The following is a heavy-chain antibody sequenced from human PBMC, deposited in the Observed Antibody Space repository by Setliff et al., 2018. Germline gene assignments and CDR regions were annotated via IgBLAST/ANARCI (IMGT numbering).Heavy chain of an antibody. J-gene: IGHJ4*02. D-gene: IGHD3-3*01. V-gene: IGHV3-11*01. Sequence: GGSLRLSCAVSGFIFSDYYMSWIRQAPGKGLEWVSYISSSGNTIYYADSVKGRFTISGDNAKNSLYLQMNSLRDEDTAVYYCARAFYYDFWTFDYWGQGTLVTVSS. CDR1: GFIFSDYY. CDR3: ARAFYYDFWTFDY. CDR2: ISSSGNTI.